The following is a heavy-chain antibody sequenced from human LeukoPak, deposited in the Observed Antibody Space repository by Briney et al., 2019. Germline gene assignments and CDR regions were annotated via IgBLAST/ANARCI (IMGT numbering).Heavy chain of an antibody. J-gene: IGHJ4*02. D-gene: IGHD1-26*01. CDR3: ARDGFPDGSYWGVLWY. CDR1: GFTVSRNY. Sequence: GGSLRLSCAASGFTVSRNYMSWVRQAPGKGLEWVSVIYSGGRTYYADSVKGRFTISRDNSKNTLYLQMNSLRAEDTAVYYCARDGFPDGSYWGVLWYWGQGTLVTVSS. V-gene: IGHV3-66*01. CDR2: IYSGGRT.